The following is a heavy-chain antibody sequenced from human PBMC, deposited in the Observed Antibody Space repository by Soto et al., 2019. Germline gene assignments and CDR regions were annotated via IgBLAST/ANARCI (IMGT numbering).Heavy chain of an antibody. CDR3: ARGVQGSGYYYYYYYGMDV. Sequence: SETLSLTCTVSGGSISSGGYYWSWIRQHPGKGLEGIGYSYYSGSTYYNPSLKSRVTISVDTSKNQFSLKLSSVTAADTAVYYCARGVQGSGYYYYYYYGMDVWGQGTTVTVSS. D-gene: IGHD3-22*01. J-gene: IGHJ6*02. CDR2: SYYSGST. V-gene: IGHV4-31*03. CDR1: GGSISSGGYY.